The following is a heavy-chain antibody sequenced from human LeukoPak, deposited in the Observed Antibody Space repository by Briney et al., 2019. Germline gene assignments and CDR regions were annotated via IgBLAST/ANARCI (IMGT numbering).Heavy chain of an antibody. CDR2: ISGSGGST. V-gene: IGHV3-23*01. Sequence: GGSLRLSCAASGFTFSSYGMSWVRQAPGKGLEWVSAISGSGGSTYYADSVKGRFTISRDNSKNTLYLQMNSLRAEDTAVYYCAKDRYYYDSSGYWDYWGQGTLVTVSS. D-gene: IGHD3-22*01. CDR3: AKDRYYYDSSGYWDY. CDR1: GFTFSSYG. J-gene: IGHJ4*02.